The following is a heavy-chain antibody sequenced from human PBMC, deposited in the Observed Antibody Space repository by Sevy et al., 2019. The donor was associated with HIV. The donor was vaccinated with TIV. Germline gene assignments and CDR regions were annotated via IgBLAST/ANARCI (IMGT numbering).Heavy chain of an antibody. D-gene: IGHD3-10*01. J-gene: IGHJ6*02. CDR1: GGSFSGYY. CDR2: INHSGST. V-gene: IGHV4-34*01. CDR3: ARGLPYYYGSGRSTGV. Sequence: SETLSLTCAVYGGSFSGYYWSWIRQPPGKGLEWIGEINHSGSTNCNPSLKSRVTISVDTSKNQFSLKLSSVTAADTAVYYCARGLPYYYGSGRSTGVWGQGTTVTVSS.